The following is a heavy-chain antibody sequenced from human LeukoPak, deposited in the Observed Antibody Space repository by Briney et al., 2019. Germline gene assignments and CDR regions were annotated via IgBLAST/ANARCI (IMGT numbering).Heavy chain of an antibody. CDR1: GFSFSDYY. D-gene: IGHD3-22*01. V-gene: IGHV3-11*04. Sequence: GGSLRLSCAASGFSFSDYYMSWIRQAPGKGLEWVSYISSSGSTIYYADSVKGRFTISRDNAKNSLYLQMNSLRAEDTAVYYCAGYASSGRRGAFDIWGQGTMVTVSS. CDR3: AGYASSGRRGAFDI. J-gene: IGHJ3*02. CDR2: ISSSGSTI.